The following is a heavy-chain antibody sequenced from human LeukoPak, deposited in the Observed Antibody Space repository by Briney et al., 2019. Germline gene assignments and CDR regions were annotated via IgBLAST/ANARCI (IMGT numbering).Heavy chain of an antibody. Sequence: GGSLRLSCAASGFTFDDYGMHWVRQAPGKGPVWLARINSDGYSISYADSVKGRFTISRDNAKKTLYLQMNTLRAEDTAMYYCARAIAEAGTDSWGQGTLVTVSS. CDR2: INSDGYSI. CDR1: GFTFDDYG. J-gene: IGHJ4*02. V-gene: IGHV3-74*01. D-gene: IGHD6-19*01. CDR3: ARAIAEAGTDS.